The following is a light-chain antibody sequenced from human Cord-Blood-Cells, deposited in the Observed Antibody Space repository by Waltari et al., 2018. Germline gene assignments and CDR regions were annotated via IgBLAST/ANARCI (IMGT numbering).Light chain of an antibody. Sequence: DIQMTQSQSSVSASVGDRVTITCRASKGISSWLVWYQQKQGKAPKPRIHGASSLQSGVHSRFSGRGAGTVFTLTISILQPEDFPTYYGQQANSFPPSFGQGTKLEIK. CDR1: KGISSW. J-gene: IGKJ2*03. CDR3: QQANSFPPS. V-gene: IGKV1-12*01. CDR2: GAS.